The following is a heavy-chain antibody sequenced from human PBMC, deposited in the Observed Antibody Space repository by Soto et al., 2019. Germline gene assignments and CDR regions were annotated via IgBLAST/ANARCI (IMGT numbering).Heavy chain of an antibody. D-gene: IGHD7-27*01. CDR3: DSCASTDAYHTWGIQLFDC. CDR2: IYHSGTT. J-gene: IGHJ4*02. Sequence: SETLSLTCAVSSFSISSGYYWGWVRQPPGKGLEWIGSIYHSGTTNYSPSLKSRVTISIDTSKNQFSLTLRSVTAADAAVYYCDSCASTDAYHTWGIQLFDCWGQGSRVTVSS. CDR1: SFSISSGYY. V-gene: IGHV4-38-2*01.